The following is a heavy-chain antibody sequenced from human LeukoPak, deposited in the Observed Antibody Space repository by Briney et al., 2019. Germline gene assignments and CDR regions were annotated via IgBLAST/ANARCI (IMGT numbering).Heavy chain of an antibody. D-gene: IGHD3-10*01. CDR1: GFTFSSYE. V-gene: IGHV3-33*08. Sequence: PGGSLRLSCAASGFTFSSYEMNWVRQAPGKGLEWVAVIWYDGSNKYYADSVKGRFTISRDNSKNTLYLQMNSLRAEDTAVYYCARGGIGSGSYQYYFDYWGQGTLVTVSS. CDR2: IWYDGSNK. J-gene: IGHJ4*02. CDR3: ARGGIGSGSYQYYFDY.